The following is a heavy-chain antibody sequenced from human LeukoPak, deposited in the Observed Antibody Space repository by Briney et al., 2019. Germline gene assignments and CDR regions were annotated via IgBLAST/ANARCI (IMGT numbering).Heavy chain of an antibody. D-gene: IGHD3-10*01. J-gene: IGHJ4*02. V-gene: IGHV4-39*01. CDR2: IYYSGST. Sequence: PGGSLRLSCAASGFTFSSYAMSWIRQPPGKGLEWIGSIYYSGSTYYNPSLKSRVTISVDTSKNQFSLKLSSVTAADTAVYYCARTGYYYNSRSYGAPYYFDYWGQGTLVTVSS. CDR1: GFTFSSYA. CDR3: ARTGYYYNSRSYGAPYYFDY.